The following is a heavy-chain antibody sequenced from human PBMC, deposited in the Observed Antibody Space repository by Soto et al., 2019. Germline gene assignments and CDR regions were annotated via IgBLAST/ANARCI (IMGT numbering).Heavy chain of an antibody. CDR1: GGIFSTHV. Sequence: QVHLVQSGPEVKKPGSAVKVSCKASGGIFSTHVFSWVRQAPGQGLEWMGGIIPIFGTADYAQKFEGRVTITADEVTSTAYMEVNSLRSEDTAVYFCASRGNCGGDCYYIYFDDWGQGTLVTVSS. CDR2: IIPIFGTA. V-gene: IGHV1-69*12. D-gene: IGHD2-21*02. J-gene: IGHJ4*02. CDR3: ASRGNCGGDCYYIYFDD.